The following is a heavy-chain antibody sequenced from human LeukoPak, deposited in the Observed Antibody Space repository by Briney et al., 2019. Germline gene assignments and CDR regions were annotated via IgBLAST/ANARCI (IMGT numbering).Heavy chain of an antibody. CDR1: GYTLTELS. CDR2: INPSGGST. Sequence: ASVKVSCKVSGYTLTELSMHWVRQAPGQGLEWMGIINPSGGSTSYAQKFQGRVTMTRDTSTSTVYMELSSLRSEDTAVYYCARDTVVVAATGCGYWGQGTLVTVSS. V-gene: IGHV1-46*01. D-gene: IGHD2-15*01. CDR3: ARDTVVVAATGCGY. J-gene: IGHJ4*02.